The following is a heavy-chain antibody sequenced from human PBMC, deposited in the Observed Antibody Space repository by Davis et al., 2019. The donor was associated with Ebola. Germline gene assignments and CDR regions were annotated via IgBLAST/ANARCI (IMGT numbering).Heavy chain of an antibody. CDR1: GGSISSSNW. CDR2: IYHSGST. Sequence: MPSETLSLTCAVSGGSISSSNWWSWVRQPPGQGLEWIGEIYHSGSTNYNPSLKSRVTITVDKSKNQFSLKLSSVTAADTAVYYCAREYSSGWLNWFDPWGQGTLVTVSS. J-gene: IGHJ5*02. D-gene: IGHD6-19*01. V-gene: IGHV4-4*02. CDR3: AREYSSGWLNWFDP.